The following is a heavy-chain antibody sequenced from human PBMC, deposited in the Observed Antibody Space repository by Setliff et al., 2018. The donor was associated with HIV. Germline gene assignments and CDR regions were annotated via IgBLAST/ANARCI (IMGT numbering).Heavy chain of an antibody. D-gene: IGHD6-6*01. J-gene: IGHJ5*02. V-gene: IGHV4-34*01. Sequence: SETLSLTCAVYGGSFSGYYWSWIRQPPGKGLEWIGEISHSGSTNYNPSLKSRVTMSVATSKNQFSLKLSSVTAADTAVYYCARRRDYSTVAPRPPNWFDPWGQGTLVTVSS. CDR1: GGSFSGYY. CDR3: ARRRDYSTVAPRPPNWFDP. CDR2: ISHSGST.